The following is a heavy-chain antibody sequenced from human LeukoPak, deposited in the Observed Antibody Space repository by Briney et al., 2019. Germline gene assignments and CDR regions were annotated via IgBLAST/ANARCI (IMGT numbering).Heavy chain of an antibody. CDR1: GGSFSGYY. J-gene: IGHJ6*03. Sequence: SETLSLTCAVYGGSFSGYYWSWIRQPPGKGLEWIGEINHSGSTNYNPSLKSRVTISVDTSKNQFSLKLSSVTAADTAVYYCARLRAMVRGVARGYYYMDVWGKGTTVTISS. D-gene: IGHD3-10*01. V-gene: IGHV4-34*01. CDR2: INHSGST. CDR3: ARLRAMVRGVARGYYYMDV.